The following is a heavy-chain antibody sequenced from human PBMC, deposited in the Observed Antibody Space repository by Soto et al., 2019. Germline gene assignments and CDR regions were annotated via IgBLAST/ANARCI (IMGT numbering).Heavy chain of an antibody. CDR3: ARNGQTYDYYFFDN. J-gene: IGHJ4*02. D-gene: IGHD5-12*01. CDR2: INPSTLVT. Sequence: QVQLVQSGAEVKKPGDSVKVSCKASGYTLTHYYMHWVRQAPGQGPEWVGVINPSTLVTSYAQKFQGRVTMTRDTSTSTGYMELNSLISEDTAVYYCARNGQTYDYYFFDNWGQGTLVTISS. CDR1: GYTLTHYY. V-gene: IGHV1-46*01.